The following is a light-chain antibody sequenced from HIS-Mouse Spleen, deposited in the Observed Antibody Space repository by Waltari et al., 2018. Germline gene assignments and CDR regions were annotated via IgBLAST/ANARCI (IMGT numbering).Light chain of an antibody. J-gene: IGLJ2*01. V-gene: IGLV3-10*01. CDR1: ALPQKY. CDR3: YSTDSSGNHRV. CDR2: EDN. Sequence: SYELTQPPSVSVSPGQTARITCSGDALPQKYAYWYQQKSCQAPVMVSEEDNKRPTGFPERFSGSSSGTMATLTISGAQVEDEADYYCYSTDSSGNHRVFGGGTKLTVL.